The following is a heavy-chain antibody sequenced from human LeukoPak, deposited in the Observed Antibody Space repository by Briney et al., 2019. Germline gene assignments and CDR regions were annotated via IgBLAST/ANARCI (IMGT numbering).Heavy chain of an antibody. Sequence: GGSLRLACAASGFTFSRNDMHWVRQTTGKGLEWVSGIDINGDTYYPDSVKGRFTISRDNSKNTLYLQMNSLRAEDTAVYYCAKDKDYYDSSGYYSIYWYFDLWGRGTLVTVSS. CDR3: AKDKDYYDSSGYYSIYWYFDL. CDR1: GFTFSRND. J-gene: IGHJ2*01. D-gene: IGHD3-22*01. V-gene: IGHV3-13*01. CDR2: IDINGDT.